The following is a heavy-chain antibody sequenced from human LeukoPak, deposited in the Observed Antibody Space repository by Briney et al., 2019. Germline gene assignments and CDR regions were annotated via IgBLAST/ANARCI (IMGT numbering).Heavy chain of an antibody. V-gene: IGHV3-23*01. D-gene: IGHD5-12*01. J-gene: IGHJ4*02. CDR2: IDGSGGST. CDR1: GFTFSSFA. Sequence: GRSLRLSCVASGFTFSSFAMSWFRQAPGRGLEWVSAIDGSGGSTYYADSVKGRFTISRDNSKNTLYLQMNSLRAEDTAIYYCAKDRRLPWDYFDSWGQGTLVTVSS. CDR3: AKDRRLPWDYFDS.